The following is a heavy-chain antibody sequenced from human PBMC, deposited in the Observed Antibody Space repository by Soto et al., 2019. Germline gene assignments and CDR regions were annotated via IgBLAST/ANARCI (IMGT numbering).Heavy chain of an antibody. CDR2: ISGSSGYI. CDR1: GFTFSSYA. CDR3: ARTGGGYNNPYFDY. Sequence: EVQLVESGGGLVKPGGSLRLSCAASGFTFSSYAMNWVRQAPGEGLEWVSSISGSSGYIYYADSVKGRFTISRDNAKNSLYLQMNSLRAEDTAVYYCARTGGGYNNPYFDYWGQGTLVTVSS. J-gene: IGHJ4*02. V-gene: IGHV3-21*01. D-gene: IGHD4-4*01.